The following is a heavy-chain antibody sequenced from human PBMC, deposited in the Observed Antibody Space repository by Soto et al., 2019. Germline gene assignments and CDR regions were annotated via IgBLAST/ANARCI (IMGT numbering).Heavy chain of an antibody. CDR2: INAGNGNT. Sequence: ASVKVSCKASGYTFTSYGISWVRQAPGQRLEWMGWINAGNGNTKYSQKFQGRVTITRDTSARTAYMELRSLQSEDTAVYYCARSIAARLYYFYGMDVWGQGTTVTVSS. V-gene: IGHV1-3*01. D-gene: IGHD6-6*01. J-gene: IGHJ6*02. CDR1: GYTFTSYG. CDR3: ARSIAARLYYFYGMDV.